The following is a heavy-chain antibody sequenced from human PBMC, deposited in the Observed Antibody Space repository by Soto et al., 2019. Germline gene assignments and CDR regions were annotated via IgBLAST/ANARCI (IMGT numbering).Heavy chain of an antibody. D-gene: IGHD6-19*01. CDR3: ARAVAGIFAFDI. V-gene: IGHV4-34*01. Sequence: SETLSLTCAVYGGSFSGYYWSWIRQPPGKGLEWIGEINHSGSTNYNPSLKSRVTISVDTSKNQFSLKLSSVPAADTAVYYCARAVAGIFAFDIWGQGTMVTVSS. CDR2: INHSGST. J-gene: IGHJ3*02. CDR1: GGSFSGYY.